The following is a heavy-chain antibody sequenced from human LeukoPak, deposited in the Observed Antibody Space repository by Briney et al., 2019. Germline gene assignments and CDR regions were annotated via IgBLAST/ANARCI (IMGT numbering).Heavy chain of an antibody. CDR3: ARTQVGENWFDP. D-gene: IGHD2-2*01. CDR1: GGTFSSYA. Sequence: SVKVSCKASGGTFSSYAISWVRQASGQGLEWMGGIIPIFGTANYAQKFQGRVTITTDESTSTAYMELSSLRSEDTAVYYCARTQVGENWFDPWGQGTLVTVSS. J-gene: IGHJ5*02. CDR2: IIPIFGTA. V-gene: IGHV1-69*05.